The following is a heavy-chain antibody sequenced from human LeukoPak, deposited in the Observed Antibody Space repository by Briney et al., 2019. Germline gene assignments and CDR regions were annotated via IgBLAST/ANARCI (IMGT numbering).Heavy chain of an antibody. CDR1: GFTFSSYG. CDR2: IRYDGSNK. CDR3: ARDRVYNYSYMDV. D-gene: IGHD5-18*01. Sequence: PGGSLRLSCAASGFTFSSYGMHWVRQAPGKGLEWVAFIRYDGSNKYYADSVKGRFTISRDNSKNTLYLQMNSLRAEDTAVYYCARDRVYNYSYMDVWGKGTTVTVSS. V-gene: IGHV3-30*02. J-gene: IGHJ6*03.